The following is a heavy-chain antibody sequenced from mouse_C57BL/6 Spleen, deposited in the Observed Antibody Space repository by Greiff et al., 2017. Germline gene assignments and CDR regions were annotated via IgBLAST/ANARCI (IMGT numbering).Heavy chain of an antibody. D-gene: IGHD2-5*01. V-gene: IGHV1-76*01. Sequence: QVQLQQSGAELVRPGASVKLSCKASGYTFTDYYINWVKQRPGQGLEWIARIYPGSGNTYYNEKFKGKATLTAEKSSSTAYMQLSSLTSEDTAVYYCARSRYSNYVRFAYWGQGTLVTVSA. CDR2: IYPGSGNT. CDR1: GYTFTDYY. J-gene: IGHJ3*01. CDR3: ARSRYSNYVRFAY.